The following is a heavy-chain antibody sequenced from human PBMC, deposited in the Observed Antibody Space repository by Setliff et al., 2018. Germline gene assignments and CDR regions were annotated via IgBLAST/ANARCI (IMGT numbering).Heavy chain of an antibody. Sequence: SVKVSCKASGDTFSTYAISWVRQAPGQGLEWMGGITSMFGTTNYAQKFQGRVTITTDKSTSTAYMELSSLRSEDTAIYYCARGDFYYYFYMDVWGKGTTVTVSS. J-gene: IGHJ6*03. CDR1: GDTFSTYA. CDR3: ARGDFYYYFYMDV. CDR2: ITSMFGTT. V-gene: IGHV1-69*05.